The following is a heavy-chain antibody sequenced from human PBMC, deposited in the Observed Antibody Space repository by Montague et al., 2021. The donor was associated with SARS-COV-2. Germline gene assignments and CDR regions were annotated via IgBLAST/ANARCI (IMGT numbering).Heavy chain of an antibody. D-gene: IGHD5-12*01. CDR3: AINLGISVATTYYFDY. J-gene: IGHJ4*02. Sequence: SLRLSCAASGFTFSSYSMNWVRQDPGKGLEWVSSISSSSSYIYYADSVKGRFTISRDNAKNSLYLQMNSLRAEDTAVYHCAINLGISVATTYYFDYWGQGTLVTVSS. CDR1: GFTFSSYS. CDR2: ISSSSSYI. V-gene: IGHV3-21*01.